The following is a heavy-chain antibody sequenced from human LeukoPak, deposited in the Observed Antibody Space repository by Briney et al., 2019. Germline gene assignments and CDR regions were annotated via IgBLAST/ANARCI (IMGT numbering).Heavy chain of an antibody. J-gene: IGHJ3*02. Sequence: GGSLRLSCAASGFTFSNYSMNWVRQALGKGLEWVSSISSRSSYIYYADSVKGRFTISRDNAKNSLYLQVNSLRAEDTAVYYCARSISLYDSSGYYYVKAFDIWGRGTMVTVSS. CDR1: GFTFSNYS. CDR3: ARSISLYDSSGYYYVKAFDI. V-gene: IGHV3-21*01. D-gene: IGHD3-22*01. CDR2: ISSRSSYI.